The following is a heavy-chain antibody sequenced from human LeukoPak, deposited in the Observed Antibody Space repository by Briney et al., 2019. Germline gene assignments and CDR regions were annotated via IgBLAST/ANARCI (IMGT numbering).Heavy chain of an antibody. CDR2: IYGRGNT. CDR3: ARYGGSADTRGYFDY. D-gene: IGHD6-19*01. CDR1: GASISSYY. V-gene: IGHV4-4*07. J-gene: IGHJ4*02. Sequence: SETLSLTCTVSGASISSYYWSWIRQPAGKGLEWIGRIYGRGNTNYNPSLKSRVSMSADTSKNQFSLRLNSVTAADTAVYYCARYGGSADTRGYFDYSGQGPLVTVSS.